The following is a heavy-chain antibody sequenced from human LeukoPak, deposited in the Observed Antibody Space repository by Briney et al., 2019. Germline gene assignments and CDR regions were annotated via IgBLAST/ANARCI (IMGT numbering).Heavy chain of an antibody. CDR3: VRESTSSGYYYAPDY. D-gene: IGHD3-22*01. CDR1: GFTFSNYW. J-gene: IGHJ4*02. CDR2: IKQDGSEK. V-gene: IGHV3-7*01. Sequence: PGGSLRLSCAASGFTFSNYWMSWVRQAPGKGLEWVANIKQDGSEKYYVDSVKGRFTISRDKAKNSLYLQMNSLRAEDTAVYYCVRESTSSGYYYAPDYWGQGTLVTVS.